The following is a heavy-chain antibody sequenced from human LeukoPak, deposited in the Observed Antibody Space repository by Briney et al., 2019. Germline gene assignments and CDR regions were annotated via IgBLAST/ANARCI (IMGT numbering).Heavy chain of an antibody. Sequence: ASVKVSCKASGYTFTSYDINWVRQATGQGLEWMGWMNPNSGNTGYAQKFQGRVTMTRNTSISTAYMELSSLRSEDTAVYYCARGPRYDILTGYYDDYYYYGMDVWGQGTTVTVSS. CDR1: GYTFTSYD. CDR3: ARGPRYDILTGYYDDYYYYGMDV. D-gene: IGHD3-9*01. CDR2: MNPNSGNT. V-gene: IGHV1-8*01. J-gene: IGHJ6*02.